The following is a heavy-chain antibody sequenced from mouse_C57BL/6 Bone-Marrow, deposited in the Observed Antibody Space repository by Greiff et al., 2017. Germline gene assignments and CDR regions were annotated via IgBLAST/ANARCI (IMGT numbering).Heavy chain of an antibody. Sequence: EVQLQQSGPELVKPGASVKISCKASGYTFTDYYMNWVKQSHGKSLEWIGDINPNNGGTSYNQKFKGKATLTVDKSSSTAYMELRSLTSEDSAVYYCAYYYGSSDYAMDYWGQGTSVTVSS. CDR2: INPNNGGT. D-gene: IGHD1-1*01. J-gene: IGHJ4*01. CDR3: AYYYGSSDYAMDY. CDR1: GYTFTDYY. V-gene: IGHV1-26*01.